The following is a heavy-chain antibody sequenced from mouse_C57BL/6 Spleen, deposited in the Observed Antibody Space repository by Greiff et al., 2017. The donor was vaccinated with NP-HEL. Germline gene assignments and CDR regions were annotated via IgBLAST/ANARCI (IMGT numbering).Heavy chain of an antibody. J-gene: IGHJ2*01. D-gene: IGHD2-3*01. Sequence: VQLQQPGAELVKPGASVKMSCKASGYTFTSYWITWVKQRPGQGLEWIGDIYPGSGSTNYNEKFKSKATLTVDTSSSTAYMQLSSLTSEDSAVYYCARREGYDNYFDYWGQGTTLTVSS. CDR3: ARREGYDNYFDY. CDR1: GYTFTSYW. CDR2: IYPGSGST. V-gene: IGHV1-55*01.